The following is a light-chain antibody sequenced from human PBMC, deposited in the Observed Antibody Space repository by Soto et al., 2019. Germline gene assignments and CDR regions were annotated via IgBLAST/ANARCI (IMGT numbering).Light chain of an antibody. CDR1: HSVSSW. CDR3: QQYHSYPLT. J-gene: IGKJ4*01. CDR2: KAS. V-gene: IGKV1-5*03. Sequence: DIQMTQSPSTLSASVGDRVTIACRARHSVSSWLAWYQQKPGKAPKLLIYKASSLESGVPSRFSGSGSGTEFTLTISSLQPDDFATYYCQQYHSYPLTFGGGTKVEIK.